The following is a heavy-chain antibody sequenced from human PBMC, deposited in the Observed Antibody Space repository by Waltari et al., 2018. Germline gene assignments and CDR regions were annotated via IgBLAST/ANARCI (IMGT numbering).Heavy chain of an antibody. J-gene: IGHJ4*02. CDR1: GYTLTELS. CDR2: FDPEEGET. V-gene: IGHV1-24*01. D-gene: IGHD2-2*01. Sequence: QVQLVQSGAEVKKPGASVKVSCKVSGYTLTELSMHWVRQAPGKGLEWMGGFDPEEGETIYAQKCQGRVTMTEDTSTDTAYMELSSLRSEDTAVYYCATVVVVPAAHATYYFDYWGQGTLVTVSS. CDR3: ATVVVVPAAHATYYFDY.